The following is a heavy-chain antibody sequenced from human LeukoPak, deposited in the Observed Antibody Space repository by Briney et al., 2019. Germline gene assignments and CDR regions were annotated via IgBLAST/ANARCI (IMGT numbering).Heavy chain of an antibody. CDR2: IGTAGDT. CDR3: ARGAVAGTDDAFDI. V-gene: IGHV3-13*01. Sequence: PGGSLRLSCAASGFTFSGYDMHWVRQATGKGLEWVSAIGTAGDTYYPGSVKGRFTISRENAKNSLYLQMNSLRAGDTAVYYCARGAVAGTDDAFDIWGQGTMVTVSS. D-gene: IGHD6-19*01. J-gene: IGHJ3*02. CDR1: GFTFSGYD.